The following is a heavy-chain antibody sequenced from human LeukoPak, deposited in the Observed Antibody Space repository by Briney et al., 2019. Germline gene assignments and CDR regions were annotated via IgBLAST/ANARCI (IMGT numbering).Heavy chain of an antibody. CDR3: ARGLLYCTNGVCYRGGYYYYYYYMDV. J-gene: IGHJ6*03. Sequence: SETLSLTCAVYGGSFSGYYWSWIRQPPGKGLEWIGEINHSGSTNYNPSLKSRVTISVGTSKNQFSLKLSSVTAADTAVYYCARGLLYCTNGVCYRGGYYYYYYYMDVWGKGTTVTVSS. D-gene: IGHD2-8*01. CDR2: INHSGST. CDR1: GGSFSGYY. V-gene: IGHV4-34*01.